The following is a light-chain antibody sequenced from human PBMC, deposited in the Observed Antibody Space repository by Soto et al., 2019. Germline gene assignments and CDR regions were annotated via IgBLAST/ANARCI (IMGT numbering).Light chain of an antibody. CDR1: QSVSSSY. Sequence: EMVLTQSPGTLSLSPGERATLSCRASQSVSSSYLAWYQQKPGQAPRLLIYGASSRATGIPDRFSGSGSGTDFTLTISRLEPEDFAVYYCQQYGSSPRFGGGTK. J-gene: IGKJ4*01. CDR3: QQYGSSPR. V-gene: IGKV3-20*01. CDR2: GAS.